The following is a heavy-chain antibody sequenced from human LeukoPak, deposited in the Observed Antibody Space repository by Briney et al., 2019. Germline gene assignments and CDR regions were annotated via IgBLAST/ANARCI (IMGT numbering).Heavy chain of an antibody. J-gene: IGHJ4*02. CDR2: TNSDGSST. CDR1: GFTFSNYG. D-gene: IGHD1-26*01. V-gene: IGHV3-74*01. CDR3: ARGKLGAIEY. Sequence: GSLRLSCAASGFTFSNYGMHWVRQGPGKGLEWVSRTNSDGSSTSYADSVKGRFTISPDNAKNTLYLQMNSLRAEDTAVYYCARGKLGAIEYWGQGTLVTVSS.